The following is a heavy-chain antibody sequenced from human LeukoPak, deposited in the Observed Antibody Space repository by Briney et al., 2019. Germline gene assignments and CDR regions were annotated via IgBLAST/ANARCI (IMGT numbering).Heavy chain of an antibody. J-gene: IGHJ4*02. CDR3: AKDPNWRNHFDY. CDR2: ISSSSSYI. Sequence: GGSLRLSCAASGFTFSSYSMNWVRQAPGKGLEWVSSISSSSSYIYYADSVEGRFTISRDNSKNTLFLQMSSLRAEDTAIYFCAKDPNWRNHFDYWGRGTLVTVSS. CDR1: GFTFSSYS. V-gene: IGHV3-21*04. D-gene: IGHD1-20*01.